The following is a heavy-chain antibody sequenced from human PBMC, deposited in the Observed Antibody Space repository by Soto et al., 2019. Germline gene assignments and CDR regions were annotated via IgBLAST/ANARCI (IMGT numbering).Heavy chain of an antibody. D-gene: IGHD3-3*01. J-gene: IGHJ6*02. V-gene: IGHV3-30-3*01. CDR3: ARDWGYYEFWSGQPTPKGMDV. Sequence: QVQLVESGGGVVQPGRSLRLSCAASGFTFSTYAMHWVRQAPGKGLEWVAVISYDGSNKYYADSVKGRFTISRDNSKNTLYLQMNSLRAEDTAVYYCARDWGYYEFWSGQPTPKGMDVWGQGTTVTVSS. CDR2: ISYDGSNK. CDR1: GFTFSTYA.